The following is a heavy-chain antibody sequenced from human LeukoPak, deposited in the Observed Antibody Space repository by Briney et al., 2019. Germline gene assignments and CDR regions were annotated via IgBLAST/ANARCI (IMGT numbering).Heavy chain of an antibody. J-gene: IGHJ5*02. D-gene: IGHD6-13*01. CDR2: ISYDGSNK. Sequence: PGRSLRLSCAASGFTFSSYAMHWVRQAPGKGLEWVAVISYDGSNKYYADSVKGRFTISRDNSKNTLYLQMNSLRAEDTAVYYCARWGSSWYSSEGNWFDPWGQGTLVTVSS. V-gene: IGHV3-30-3*01. CDR1: GFTFSSYA. CDR3: ARWGSSWYSSEGNWFDP.